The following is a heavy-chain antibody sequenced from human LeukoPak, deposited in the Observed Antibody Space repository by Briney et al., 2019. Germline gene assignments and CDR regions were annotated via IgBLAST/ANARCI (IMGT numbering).Heavy chain of an antibody. CDR2: FAPEDGET. CDR1: GYTLTELS. CDR3: ATAVPANYDILTGYFAFDI. V-gene: IGHV1-24*01. J-gene: IGHJ3*02. Sequence: ASVKVSCKVSGYTLTELSMHWVRQAPGKGLEWMGGFAPEDGETIYAQKFQGRVTMTEDTSTDTAYMELSSLRSEDTAVYYCATAVPANYDILTGYFAFDIWGQGTMVTVSS. D-gene: IGHD3-9*01.